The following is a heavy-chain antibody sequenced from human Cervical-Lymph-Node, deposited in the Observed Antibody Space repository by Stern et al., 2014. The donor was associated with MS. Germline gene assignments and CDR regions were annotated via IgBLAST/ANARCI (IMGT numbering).Heavy chain of an antibody. CDR2: ITTLFGTA. CDR1: GDPFSNFD. D-gene: IGHD6-13*01. CDR3: AKHQGGLAAY. J-gene: IGHJ4*02. V-gene: IGHV1-69*01. Sequence: VQLVESGAEVKKPGSSVKVSCQASGDPFSNFDINWVRQAPGQGPEWLGWITTLFGTANYAPKFQGRVSFTADESTSTTYMELNSLRSEDTAVYYCAKHQGGLAAYWGQGTLVTVSS.